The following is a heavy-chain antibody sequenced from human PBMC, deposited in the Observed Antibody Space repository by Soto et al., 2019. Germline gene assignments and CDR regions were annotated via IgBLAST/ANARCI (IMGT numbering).Heavy chain of an antibody. V-gene: IGHV3-74*01. CDR2: INSDGSRT. CDR1: GFTFSSYW. D-gene: IGHD6-13*01. J-gene: IGHJ5*02. Sequence: EVQLVESGGGLVQPGESLRLSCAASGFTFSSYWMHWVRQAPGKGLVWVSRINSDGSRTNYADSVKGRFTVSRDNAKNTQYLQMNSLRAEETAVYYCARVLTGSWNWFDPWGQGTLVTVSS. CDR3: ARVLTGSWNWFDP.